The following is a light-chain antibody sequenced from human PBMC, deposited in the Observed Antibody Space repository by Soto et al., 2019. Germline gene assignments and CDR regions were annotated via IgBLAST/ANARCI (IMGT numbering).Light chain of an antibody. CDR1: QSIYSRA. Sequence: EIVLTQSPDTLSLSPGERVTLSCRASQSIYSRALAWYQQKPGQAPRLLIYGASNRLTGIPDRFSGSGSGIDFTLTITRLEPEDFAVYYSQEYGSSQTFGGGTKVEI. J-gene: IGKJ4*01. CDR3: QEYGSSQT. V-gene: IGKV3-20*01. CDR2: GAS.